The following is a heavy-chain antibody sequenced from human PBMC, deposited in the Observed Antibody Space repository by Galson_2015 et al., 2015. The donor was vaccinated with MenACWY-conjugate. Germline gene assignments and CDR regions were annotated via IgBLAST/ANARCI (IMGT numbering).Heavy chain of an antibody. J-gene: IGHJ4*02. V-gene: IGHV1-2*02. D-gene: IGHD2-21*01. CDR2: INPNNGVT. Sequence: SVKVSCKASGYTFTGYYIHWVRQAPGQGLEWMGGINPNNGVTKHAQKFQDRVTMTRDTSISTAYMDLSSLRSDDTAVYFCTSYLVVGLSDWGQGTLVTVSS. CDR1: GYTFTGYY. CDR3: TSYLVVGLSD.